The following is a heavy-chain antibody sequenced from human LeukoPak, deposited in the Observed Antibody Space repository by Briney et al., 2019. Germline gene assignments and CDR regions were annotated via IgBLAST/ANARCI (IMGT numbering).Heavy chain of an antibody. Sequence: NPSETLSLTCTVSGASISGSNVYWGWIRQAPGKGLEWIGNIFDTGSTYIKSSLESRVTKSVDTSKNQFFLKLSSVTAADTAVYYCARGITMVRGVTTHYYYYMDVWGKGTTVTVSS. CDR3: ARGITMVRGVTTHYYYYMDV. D-gene: IGHD3-10*01. J-gene: IGHJ6*03. CDR2: IFDTGST. V-gene: IGHV4-39*07. CDR1: GASISGSNVY.